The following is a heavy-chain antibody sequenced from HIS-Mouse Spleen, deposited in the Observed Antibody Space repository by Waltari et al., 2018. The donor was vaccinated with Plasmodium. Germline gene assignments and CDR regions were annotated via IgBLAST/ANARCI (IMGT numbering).Heavy chain of an antibody. Sequence: QLQLQESGPGLVKPSETLSLTCPVSGGSISRSSYYLGWIRQPPGKGLEWIGSIYYSGSTYYNPSLKSRVTISVDTSKNQFSLKLSSVTAADTAVYYCARVERGTRDAFDIWGQGTMVTVSS. CDR2: IYYSGST. D-gene: IGHD7-27*01. CDR1: GGSISRSSYY. CDR3: ARVERGTRDAFDI. J-gene: IGHJ3*02. V-gene: IGHV4-39*07.